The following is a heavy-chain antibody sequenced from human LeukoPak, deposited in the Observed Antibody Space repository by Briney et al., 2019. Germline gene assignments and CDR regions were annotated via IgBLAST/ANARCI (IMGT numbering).Heavy chain of an antibody. D-gene: IGHD3-9*01. J-gene: IGHJ4*02. CDR2: IYYSGST. CDR1: GGSIRSYY. Sequence: SETLSLTCTVSGGSIRSYYWSWIRQPPGKGLEWVGYIYYSGSTNYNPSLKSRVTISVDTSKNQFSLKLSSVTAADTAVYYCARGRGYFDWLLGYWGQGSLVTVSS. CDR3: ARGRGYFDWLLGY. V-gene: IGHV4-59*01.